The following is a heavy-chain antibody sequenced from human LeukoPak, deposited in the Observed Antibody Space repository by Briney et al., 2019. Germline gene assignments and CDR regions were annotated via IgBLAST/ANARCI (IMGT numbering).Heavy chain of an antibody. CDR2: IYTGGTT. V-gene: IGHV3-66*01. Sequence: GGSLRLSCAASGFSVTSNHMNWVRQAPGKGLEWVSIIYTGGTTHYADSLNDRFTISRDDSINTLYLQMNSLRAEDTAVYYCARGPQYYYDSSGYYYVYSPDFDYWGQGTLVTVSS. J-gene: IGHJ4*02. CDR1: GFSVTSNH. D-gene: IGHD3-22*01. CDR3: ARGPQYYYDSSGYYYVYSPDFDY.